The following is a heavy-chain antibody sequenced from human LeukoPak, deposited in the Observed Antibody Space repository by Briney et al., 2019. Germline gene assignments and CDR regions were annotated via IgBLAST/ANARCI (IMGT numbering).Heavy chain of an antibody. CDR1: GDSISSSRHY. Sequence: SETLSLTCTVSGDSISSSRHYWSWIRQPAGKGLEWIGRIYPSGNTNYNPSLKSRVTISVDTSKNQFSLKLSSVTAADTAVYYCASVETRYYYDSSGYYYSVGRHAFDIWGQGTMVTVSS. V-gene: IGHV4-61*02. CDR3: ASVETRYYYDSSGYYYSVGRHAFDI. J-gene: IGHJ3*02. D-gene: IGHD3-22*01. CDR2: IYPSGNT.